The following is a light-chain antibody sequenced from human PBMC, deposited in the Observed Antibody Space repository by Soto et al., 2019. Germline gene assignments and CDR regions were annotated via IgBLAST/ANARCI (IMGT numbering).Light chain of an antibody. V-gene: IGLV2-8*01. CDR1: SSDVGGYDH. CDR3: SSDAGNYNYV. J-gene: IGLJ1*01. Sequence: QSALTQPPSASGSPGQSVTIPCTGTSSDVGGYDHVSWYQRHPGKAPKLMIYEVTKRPAGVPDRFSGSKSGNTASLTVSGLQAEDEADYYCSSDAGNYNYVFGTGTKLTVL. CDR2: EVT.